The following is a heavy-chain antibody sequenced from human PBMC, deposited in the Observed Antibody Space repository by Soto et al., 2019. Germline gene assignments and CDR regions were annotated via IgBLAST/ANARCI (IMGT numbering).Heavy chain of an antibody. D-gene: IGHD3-3*01. CDR3: ARGSQYYDFWSGVEYYFDY. V-gene: IGHV3-13*01. J-gene: IGHJ4*02. CDR2: IGTAGDT. CDR1: GFTFSSYD. Sequence: GGSLRLSCAASGFTFSSYDMHWVRQATGKGLEWVSAIGTAGDTYYPGSVKGRFTISRENAKNSLYLQMNSLRAEDTAVYYCARGSQYYDFWSGVEYYFDYWGQGTLVTVSS.